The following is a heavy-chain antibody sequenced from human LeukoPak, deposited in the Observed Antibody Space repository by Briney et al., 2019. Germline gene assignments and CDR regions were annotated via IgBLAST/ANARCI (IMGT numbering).Heavy chain of an antibody. CDR3: ARPGIPAAIESRFDP. CDR1: GGSISSSNYY. J-gene: IGHJ5*02. V-gene: IGHV4-39*01. CDR2: IYYSGST. D-gene: IGHD6-13*01. Sequence: SETLSLTCTVSGGSISSSNYYWGWIRQPPGKGLEWIGSIYYSGSTYYNPSLKSRVTISVDTSKNQFSLKLSSVTAADTAVYYCARPGIPAAIESRFDPWGQGTLVTVSS.